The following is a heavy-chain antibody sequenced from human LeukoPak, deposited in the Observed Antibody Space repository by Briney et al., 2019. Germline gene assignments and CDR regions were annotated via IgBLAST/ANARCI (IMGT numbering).Heavy chain of an antibody. V-gene: IGHV3-21*01. CDR3: ARGHTAVTRHFDF. J-gene: IGHJ4*02. D-gene: IGHD4-17*01. CDR2: ITSSSSDT. Sequence: GGSLRLSCAASGFTFSTYNMNWVRQAPGKGLGWVSSITSSSSDTFYADSVKGRFTISRDNAKNTLYLQMNSLRAEDTAMYYCARGHTAVTRHFDFWGQGTLVTVSS. CDR1: GFTFSTYN.